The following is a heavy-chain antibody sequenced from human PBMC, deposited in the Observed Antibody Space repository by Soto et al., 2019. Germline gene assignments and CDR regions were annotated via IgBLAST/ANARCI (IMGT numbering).Heavy chain of an antibody. CDR3: ALAADGKRGHYYYYYGMDV. Sequence: LTCTVSGCSASSCSYYWSWIRQPPGKGLEWIGYIYYSGSTNYNPSLKSRVTISVDTSKNQFSLKLSSVTAADTAVYYCALAADGKRGHYYYYYGMDVWGQGTTVTVSS. V-gene: IGHV4-61*01. D-gene: IGHD6-13*01. J-gene: IGHJ6*02. CDR2: IYYSGST. CDR1: GCSASSCSYY.